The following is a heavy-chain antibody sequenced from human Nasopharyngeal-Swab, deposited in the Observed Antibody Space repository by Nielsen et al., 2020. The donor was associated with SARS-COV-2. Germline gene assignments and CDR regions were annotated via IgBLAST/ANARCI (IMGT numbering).Heavy chain of an antibody. CDR2: IIPIFGIA. J-gene: IGHJ6*02. Sequence: SVKVSCKASGGTFSSYAISWVRQAPGQGLEWMGRIIPIFGIANYAQKLQGRVTITADKSTGTAYMELSSLRSEDTAVYYCASQGGGDYYDSRRYYNYVMDVWGQGTTVTVSS. D-gene: IGHD3-22*01. CDR1: GGTFSSYA. CDR3: ASQGGGDYYDSRRYYNYVMDV. V-gene: IGHV1-69*04.